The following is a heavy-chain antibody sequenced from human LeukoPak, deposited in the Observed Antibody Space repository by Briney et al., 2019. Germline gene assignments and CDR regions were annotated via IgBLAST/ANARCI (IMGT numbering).Heavy chain of an antibody. CDR1: GYTFTSYG. D-gene: IGHD3-22*01. J-gene: IGHJ3*02. V-gene: IGHV1-18*01. Sequence: ASVKVSCKASGYTFTSYGISWVRQAPGQGLEWMGWISAYNGNTNYAQKLQGRVTMTTDTSTSTAYMELRSLRSDDTAVYYCARGGAYYYDSSGYSTRAGAFDIWGQGTMVTVSS. CDR2: ISAYNGNT. CDR3: ARGGAYYYDSSGYSTRAGAFDI.